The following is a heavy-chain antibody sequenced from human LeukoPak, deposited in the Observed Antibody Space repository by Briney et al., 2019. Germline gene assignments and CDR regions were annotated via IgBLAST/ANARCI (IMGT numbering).Heavy chain of an antibody. V-gene: IGHV3-33*01. D-gene: IGHD4-11*01. CDR1: GFTFSSYG. J-gene: IGHJ4*02. Sequence: PGGSLRLSCAASGFTFSSYGMHWVRQAPGKGLEWVAVTWYDGSNKYYADSVKGRFTISRDNSKNTLYLQMNSLRAEDTAVYYCARSPADYSNYYFDYWGQGTLVTVSS. CDR3: ARSPADYSNYYFDY. CDR2: TWYDGSNK.